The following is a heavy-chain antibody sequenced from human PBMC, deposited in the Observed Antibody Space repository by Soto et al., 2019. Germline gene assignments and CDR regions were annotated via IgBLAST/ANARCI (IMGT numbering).Heavy chain of an antibody. CDR2: ISYDGSNK. V-gene: IGHV3-30*18. CDR3: AKDQGGGGSSSDY. D-gene: IGHD3-16*01. CDR1: GFTFSTYG. Sequence: GGSLRLSCAASGFTFSTYGMHWVRQAPGKGLEWVAVISYDGSNKNYADSVKGRFIISRDNSKNTLYLQMNSLRAEDTAVYYCAKDQGGGGSSSDYWGQGTLVTV. J-gene: IGHJ4*02.